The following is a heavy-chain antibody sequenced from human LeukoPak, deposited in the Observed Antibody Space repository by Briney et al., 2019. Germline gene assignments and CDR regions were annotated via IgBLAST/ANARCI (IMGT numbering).Heavy chain of an antibody. J-gene: IGHJ6*04. CDR2: ISSSGSTI. CDR3: AELGITMIGGV. Sequence: LPGGSLRLSCVASGFTFSGYEMNWVRQAPGKGLEWVSYISSSGSTIYYADSVKDRFTISRDNAKNSLYLQMNSLRAEDTAVCYCAELGITMIGGVWGKGTTVTISS. D-gene: IGHD3-10*02. CDR1: GFTFSGYE. V-gene: IGHV3-48*03.